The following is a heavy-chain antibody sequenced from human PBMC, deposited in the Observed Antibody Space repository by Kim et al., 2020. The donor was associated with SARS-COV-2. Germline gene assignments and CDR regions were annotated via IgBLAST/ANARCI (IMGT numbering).Heavy chain of an antibody. CDR2: IYYSGST. D-gene: IGHD6-13*01. Sequence: SETLSLTCTVSGGSISSYYWSWIRQPPGKGLEWIGYIYYSGSTNYNPSLKSRVTISVDTSKNQFSLKLSSVTAADTAVYYCARMYSSSWDNWFDPWGQGTLVTVSS. J-gene: IGHJ5*02. V-gene: IGHV4-59*13. CDR1: GGSISSYY. CDR3: ARMYSSSWDNWFDP.